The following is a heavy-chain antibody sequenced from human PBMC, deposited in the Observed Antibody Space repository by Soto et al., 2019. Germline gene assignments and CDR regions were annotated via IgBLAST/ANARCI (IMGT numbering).Heavy chain of an antibody. J-gene: IGHJ4*02. D-gene: IGHD3-16*01. CDR3: ARGSGSYGSNLDY. CDR2: FYYSGVT. Sequence: PSETLSLTCTVSGGSISTDSLYWGWIRQPPGKGLEWIGNFYYSGVTYYNPSLESRVTMSVDRSQNQFSLNLSSVTTADTAVYYCARGSGSYGSNLDYWGQGVLVTVAS. CDR1: GGSISTDSLY. V-gene: IGHV4-39*01.